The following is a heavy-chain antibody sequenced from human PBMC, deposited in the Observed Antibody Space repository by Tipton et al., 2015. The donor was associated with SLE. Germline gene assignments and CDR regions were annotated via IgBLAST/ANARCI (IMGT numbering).Heavy chain of an antibody. CDR2: IRSKAYGATT. V-gene: IGHV3-49*04. CDR1: GHTFGDYA. J-gene: IGHJ4*02. Sequence: SLRLSCTVSGHTFGDYAVSWVRQAPGKGLEWVGFIRSKAYGATTDYAASVKGRFTISGDDSKSIAYLQMNSLKTEDTAVYYCTPWVGTTTYRYWGQGTLVTVSS. D-gene: IGHD1-26*01. CDR3: TPWVGTTTYRY.